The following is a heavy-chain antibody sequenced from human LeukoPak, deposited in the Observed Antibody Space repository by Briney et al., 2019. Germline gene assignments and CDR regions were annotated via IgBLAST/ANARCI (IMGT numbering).Heavy chain of an antibody. J-gene: IGHJ3*02. CDR1: GGSFSGYY. V-gene: IGHV4-34*01. Sequence: SETLSLTCAVYGGSFSGYYWSWIRQPPGKGLEWIGEINHSGSTNYNPSLKSRVTISVDTSKNQFSLKLSSVTAADTAVYYCASDMVRGSKDAFDIWGQGTMVTVSS. D-gene: IGHD3-10*01. CDR2: INHSGST. CDR3: ASDMVRGSKDAFDI.